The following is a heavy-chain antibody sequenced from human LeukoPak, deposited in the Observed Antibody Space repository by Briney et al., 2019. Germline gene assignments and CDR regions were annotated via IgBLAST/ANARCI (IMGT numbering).Heavy chain of an antibody. V-gene: IGHV7-4-1*02. Sequence: XXXXGLEWMGWINTNTGNPTYAQGFTGRFVFSLDTSVSTAYLQISSLKAEDTAVYYCATYSSTDFDYWGQGTLVTVSS. D-gene: IGHD6-13*01. CDR3: ATYSSTDFDY. CDR2: INTNTGNP. J-gene: IGHJ4*02.